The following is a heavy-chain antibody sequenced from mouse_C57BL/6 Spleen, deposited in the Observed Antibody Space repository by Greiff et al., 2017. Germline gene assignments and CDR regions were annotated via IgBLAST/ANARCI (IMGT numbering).Heavy chain of an antibody. CDR1: GYTFTDYE. Sequence: VKVVESGAELVRPGASVTLSCKASGYTFTDYEMHWVKQTPVHGLEWIGAIDPETGGTAYNQKFKGKAILTADKSSSTAYMELRSLTSEDSAVYYCTRSGNYFDYWGQGTTLTVSS. CDR3: TRSGNYFDY. CDR2: IDPETGGT. D-gene: IGHD3-2*02. J-gene: IGHJ2*01. V-gene: IGHV1-15*01.